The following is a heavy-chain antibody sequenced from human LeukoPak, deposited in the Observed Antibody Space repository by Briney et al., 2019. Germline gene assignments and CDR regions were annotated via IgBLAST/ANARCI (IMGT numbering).Heavy chain of an antibody. Sequence: GGSLRLSCAGSGLTFSSYEMHWVRQAPGKGLEWVSYISSSGSTTHYADSVKGRFTISRDNAKNSLYLQMNSLRGEDTAVYYCARGRGYPYYYYGMDVWGQGTTVTVSS. V-gene: IGHV3-48*03. J-gene: IGHJ6*02. CDR3: ARGRGYPYYYYGMDV. CDR2: ISSSGSTT. CDR1: GLTFSSYE. D-gene: IGHD3-3*01.